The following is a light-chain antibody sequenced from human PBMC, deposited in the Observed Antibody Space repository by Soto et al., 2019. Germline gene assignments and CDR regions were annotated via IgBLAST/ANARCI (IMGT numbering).Light chain of an antibody. J-gene: IGLJ2*01. CDR2: EGT. Sequence: QSALTQPASVSASPGQSITISCTETTSNVGTYDLVSWYQHHPDKAPKLIIYEGTKRPSGISSRFSGSKSGNTASLTISGLQAEDDADYYCCSFAVGAALVFGGGTKVTVL. CDR3: CSFAVGAALV. CDR1: TSNVGTYDL. V-gene: IGLV2-23*01.